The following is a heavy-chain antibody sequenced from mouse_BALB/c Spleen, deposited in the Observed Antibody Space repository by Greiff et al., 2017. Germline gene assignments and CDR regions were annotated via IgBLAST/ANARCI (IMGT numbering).Heavy chain of an antibody. CDR1: GFTFTDYY. CDR2: IRNKANGYTT. CDR3: ARGEYYGSSYWYFDV. D-gene: IGHD1-1*01. J-gene: IGHJ1*01. Sequence: EVKLVESGGGLVQPGGSLRLSCATSGFTFTDYYMSWVRQPPGKALEWLGFIRNKANGYTTEYSASVKGRFTISRDNSQSILYLQMNTLRAEDSATYYCARGEYYGSSYWYFDVWGAGTTVTVSS. V-gene: IGHV7-3*02.